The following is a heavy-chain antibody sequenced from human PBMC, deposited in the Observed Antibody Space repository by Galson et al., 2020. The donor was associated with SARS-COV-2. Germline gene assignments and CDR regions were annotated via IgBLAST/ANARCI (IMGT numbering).Heavy chain of an antibody. J-gene: IGHJ5*02. D-gene: IGHD5-18*01. CDR3: ATTTAMVRGGWFDP. V-gene: IGHV1-24*01. CDR2: FDPEDGET. CDR1: GYTLTELS. Sequence: ASVKVSCKVSGYTLTELSMHWVRQAPGKGLEWMGGFDPEDGETIYAQKFQGRVTMTEDTSTDTAYMELSSLRSEDTAVYYCATTTAMVRGGWFDPWGQGTLVTVSS.